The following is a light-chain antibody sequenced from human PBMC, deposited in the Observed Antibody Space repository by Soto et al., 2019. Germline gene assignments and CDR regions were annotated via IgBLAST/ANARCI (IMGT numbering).Light chain of an antibody. V-gene: IGKV1-39*01. CDR2: SAS. Sequence: DIQMTQSPSSLSASVGDRITITCRASQNINTFLNWYQQKPGRAPNLLFSSASISLSGVPSRFTGSGSGTEFTLTVSSLQPEDFATYYCQQTFNTPRTFGQGTRVETK. CDR1: QNINTF. J-gene: IGKJ1*01. CDR3: QQTFNTPRT.